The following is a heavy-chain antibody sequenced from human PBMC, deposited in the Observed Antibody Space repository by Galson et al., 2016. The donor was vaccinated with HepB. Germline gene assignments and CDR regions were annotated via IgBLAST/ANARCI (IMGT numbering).Heavy chain of an antibody. V-gene: IGHV1-46*01. J-gene: IGHJ4*02. D-gene: IGHD3-22*01. CDR1: GYTFTSYY. Sequence: SVKVSCKASGYTFTSYYMHWVRQAPGQGLEWMGIINPSDGDTSYAQKFQDRVTMTRDTSTSTVYMELSRLRYKDTAVYYCARERTFYYDSSRYTPLNYWGQGTLVTVSS. CDR2: INPSDGDT. CDR3: ARERTFYYDSSRYTPLNY.